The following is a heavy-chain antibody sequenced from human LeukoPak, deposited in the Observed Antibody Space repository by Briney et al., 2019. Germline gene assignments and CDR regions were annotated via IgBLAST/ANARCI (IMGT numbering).Heavy chain of an antibody. V-gene: IGHV3-30-3*01. CDR2: ISYDGSNK. D-gene: IGHD3-10*01. CDR3: AKDRGTWFGNGGWFDP. Sequence: PGGSLRLSCAASGFTFSSYAMHWVRQAPGKGLEWVAVISYDGSNKYYADSVKGRFTISRDNSKNTLYLQMNSLRAEDTAVYYCAKDRGTWFGNGGWFDPWGQGTLVTVSS. J-gene: IGHJ5*02. CDR1: GFTFSSYA.